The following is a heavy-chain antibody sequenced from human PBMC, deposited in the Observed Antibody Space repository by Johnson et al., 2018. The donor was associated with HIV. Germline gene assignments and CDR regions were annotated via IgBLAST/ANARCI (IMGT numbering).Heavy chain of an antibody. CDR3: AKDFGGSSWYESGAFDI. CDR1: GFTFDDYA. Sequence: VQLVESGGGLVQPGRSVRLSCAASGFTFDDYAMHWVRQAPGKGLEWVSGISWNSGSIGYADSVKGRVTISRDNAKNSLYLQMNSLRAEDTALYYCAKDFGGSSWYESGAFDIWGQGTMVTVSS. V-gene: IGHV3-9*01. J-gene: IGHJ3*02. D-gene: IGHD6-13*01. CDR2: ISWNSGSI.